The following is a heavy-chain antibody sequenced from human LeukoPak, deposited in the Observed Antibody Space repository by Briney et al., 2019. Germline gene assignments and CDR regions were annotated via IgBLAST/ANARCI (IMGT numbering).Heavy chain of an antibody. CDR3: ARPGYYDSIRLGDY. CDR2: IYPGDSDT. J-gene: IGHJ4*02. V-gene: IGHV5-51*01. D-gene: IGHD3-22*01. CDR1: GYSFTNYW. Sequence: GESLKISCKGSGYSFTNYWIGWVRQLPGKGLEWMGIIYPGDSDTRYSPSFHSQVTISADKSISTAYLQWSSLKASDTGIYYCARPGYYDSIRLGDYWGQGTLVTVSS.